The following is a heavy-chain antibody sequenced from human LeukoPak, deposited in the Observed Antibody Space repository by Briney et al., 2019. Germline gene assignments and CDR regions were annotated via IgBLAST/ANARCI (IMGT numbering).Heavy chain of an antibody. V-gene: IGHV1-18*01. D-gene: IGHD6-19*01. CDR3: ARGTYSSGWYLDWFDP. Sequence: ASVKVSCKASGYNFISYGISWVRQAPGQGLEWMGWISAYNGNTNYAQKFQGRVTMTTDTSTSTAYMELRSLRSEDTAVYYCARGTYSSGWYLDWFDPWGQGTLVTVSS. CDR2: ISAYNGNT. CDR1: GYNFISYG. J-gene: IGHJ5*02.